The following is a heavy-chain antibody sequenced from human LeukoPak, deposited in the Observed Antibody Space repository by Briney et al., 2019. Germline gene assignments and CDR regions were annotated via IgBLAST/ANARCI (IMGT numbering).Heavy chain of an antibody. V-gene: IGHV3-73*01. CDR1: GFTFSGSA. CDR2: IRSKANSYAT. CDR3: TRLYGDYVADFDY. J-gene: IGHJ4*02. Sequence: GSLLLSCAASGFTFSGSAMHWVRQASGKGLGWVGRIRSKANSYATAYAASVKGRFTISRDDSKNTAYLQMNSLKTEDTAVYYCTRLYGDYVADFDYWGQGTLVTVSS. D-gene: IGHD4-17*01.